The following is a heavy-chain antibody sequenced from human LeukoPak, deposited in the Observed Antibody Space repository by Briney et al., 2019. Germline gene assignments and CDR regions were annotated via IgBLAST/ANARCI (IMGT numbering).Heavy chain of an antibody. Sequence: GESLRLSCAASGYTFSDYYMSWIRQAPGEGLEWVSDISSSGSTIYYADSVKGRFTISRDNAKNSLYLQMNSLRAEDTAVYYCARSTYYDILTGYWNNWFDPWGQGTLVTVSS. V-gene: IGHV3-11*04. J-gene: IGHJ5*02. CDR3: ARSTYYDILTGYWNNWFDP. D-gene: IGHD3-9*01. CDR1: GYTFSDYY. CDR2: ISSSGSTI.